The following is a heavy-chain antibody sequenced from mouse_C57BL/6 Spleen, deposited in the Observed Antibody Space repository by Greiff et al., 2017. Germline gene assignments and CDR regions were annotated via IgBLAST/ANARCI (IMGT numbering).Heavy chain of an antibody. CDR3: ARDGSRYVGYAMDY. CDR1: GYTFTSYW. CDR2: IHPNSGST. D-gene: IGHD1-1*01. J-gene: IGHJ4*01. V-gene: IGHV1-64*01. Sequence: VQLQQPGAELVKPGASVKLSCKASGYTFTSYWMHWVKQRPGQGLEWIGMIHPNSGSTNYNEKFKSKDTLTVDKSSSTAYMQLSSLTSEDSAVYYGARDGSRYVGYAMDYWGQGTSVTGSS.